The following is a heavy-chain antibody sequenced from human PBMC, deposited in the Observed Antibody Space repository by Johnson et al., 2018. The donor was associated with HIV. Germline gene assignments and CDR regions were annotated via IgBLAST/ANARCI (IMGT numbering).Heavy chain of an antibody. V-gene: IGHV3-66*01. Sequence: VQLVESGGGLVQPGGSLRLSCAASGFTFSSYAMSWVRQAPGKGLEWVSAIYSGGSTYYADSVKGRFTMSRDNSKNTLYLQMNSLRAEDTAVYYCARAGGSSDDAFDIWGQGTMVTVSS. CDR3: ARAGGSSDDAFDI. D-gene: IGHD6-6*01. J-gene: IGHJ3*02. CDR2: IYSGGST. CDR1: GFTFSSYA.